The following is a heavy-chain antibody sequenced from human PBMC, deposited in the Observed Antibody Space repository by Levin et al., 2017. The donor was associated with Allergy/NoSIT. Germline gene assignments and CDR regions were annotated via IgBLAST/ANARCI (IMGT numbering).Heavy chain of an antibody. CDR2: IYPGDSDT. V-gene: IGHV5-51*01. J-gene: IGHJ4*02. CDR3: ARHSSSYYYDSSGYSSLDY. Sequence: GESLKISCKGSGYSFTSYWIGWVRQMPGKGLEWMGIIYPGDSDTRYSPSFQGQVTISADKSISTAYLQWSSLKASGTAMYYCARHSSSYYYDSSGYSSLDYWGQGTLVTVSS. CDR1: GYSFTSYW. D-gene: IGHD3-22*01.